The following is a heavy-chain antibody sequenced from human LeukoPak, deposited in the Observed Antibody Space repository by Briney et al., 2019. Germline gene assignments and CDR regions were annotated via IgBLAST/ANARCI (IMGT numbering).Heavy chain of an antibody. CDR2: INHSGST. CDR1: GGSFSGYY. Sequence: SETLSLTCPLYGGSFSGYYWSWIRQPPGKGLEWIGEINHSGSTNCNPSLKSRVTISVDTSKNQFSLKLSSVTAADTAVYYCAKDREYSSSWYVLYYYYYMDVWGKGTTVTVSS. CDR3: AKDREYSSSWYVLYYYYYMDV. D-gene: IGHD6-13*01. V-gene: IGHV4-34*01. J-gene: IGHJ6*03.